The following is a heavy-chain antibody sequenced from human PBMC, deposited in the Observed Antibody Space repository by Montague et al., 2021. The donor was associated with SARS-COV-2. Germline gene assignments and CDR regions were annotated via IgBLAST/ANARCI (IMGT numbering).Heavy chain of an antibody. Sequence: PALVKPTQTLTLTCTFSGFSLSTSGMCMTWIRQPPGKALEWLARIDWDGDKYYNTSLKSRLTISKDTSKNLVVLTMTNMDPVDTATYYCARGPSDTYYYNGMDVCGRGTTVTVSS. J-gene: IGHJ6*02. CDR1: GFSLSTSGMC. V-gene: IGHV2-70*11. CDR3: ARGPSDTYYYNGMDV. CDR2: IDWDGDK.